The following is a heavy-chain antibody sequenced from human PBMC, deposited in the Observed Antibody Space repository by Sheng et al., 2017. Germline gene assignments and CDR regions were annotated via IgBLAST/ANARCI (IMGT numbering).Heavy chain of an antibody. CDR1: GGSLSNYI. CDR3: ARLRSDAFDI. V-gene: IGHV1-69*05. Sequence: QVHLVQSGAEVKKPGSSVKVSCKGSGGSLSNYIISWMRQAPGQGFEWMGGIMPMLGAPNYAQKFQGRVTMTTDTSTRTVYMELRGLRSDDTAVYYCARLRSDAFDIWGQGTMVTVSS. CDR2: IMPMLGAP. J-gene: IGHJ3*02.